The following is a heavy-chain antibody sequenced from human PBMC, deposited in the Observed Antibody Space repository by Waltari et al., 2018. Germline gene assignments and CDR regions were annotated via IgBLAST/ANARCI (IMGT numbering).Heavy chain of an antibody. J-gene: IGHJ1*01. CDR1: GYRFTSYR. CDR3: ARHYVTVAGTGYFQQ. CDR2: INPSDSYS. D-gene: IGHD6-19*01. Sequence: EVQLVQSGAEVKKPGESPRLSCKGSGYRFTSYRISWVRQMPGKGLELMGRINPSDSYSNFSPSFQGHVTISADKSINTAYLQLSSLKASDTAMYYCARHYVTVAGTGYFQQWGQGTLVTVSS. V-gene: IGHV5-10-1*03.